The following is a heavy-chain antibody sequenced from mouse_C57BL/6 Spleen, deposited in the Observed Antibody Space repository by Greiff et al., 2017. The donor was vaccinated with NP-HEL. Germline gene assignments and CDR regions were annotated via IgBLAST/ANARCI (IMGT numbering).Heavy chain of an antibody. CDR3: ARPYYGNPGAMDY. Sequence: EVQLQESGGGLVKPGGSLKLSCAASGFTFSDYGMHWVRQAPEKGLEWVAYISSGSSTIYYADTVKGRFTISRDNAKNTLFLQMTSLRSEDTAMYYCARPYYGNPGAMDYWGQGTSVTVSS. CDR2: ISSGSSTI. CDR1: GFTFSDYG. J-gene: IGHJ4*01. V-gene: IGHV5-17*01. D-gene: IGHD2-10*01.